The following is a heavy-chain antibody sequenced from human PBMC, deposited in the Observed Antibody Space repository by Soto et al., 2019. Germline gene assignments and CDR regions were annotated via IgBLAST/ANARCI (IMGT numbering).Heavy chain of an antibody. CDR3: ARSSITFFVFFIRVTYYCYYNCIDF. D-gene: IGHD3-3*01. V-gene: IGHV1-18*01. Sequence: GASVKVSCKASGYTFTSYGISWVRQAPGQGLERMGWISAYNGNTNYAQKLQGRVTMTTDTSTSTAYMELRSLRSDDTAVYYCARSSITFFVFFIRVTYYCYYNCIDFWGQGTTVTV. CDR1: GYTFTSYG. J-gene: IGHJ6*02. CDR2: ISAYNGNT.